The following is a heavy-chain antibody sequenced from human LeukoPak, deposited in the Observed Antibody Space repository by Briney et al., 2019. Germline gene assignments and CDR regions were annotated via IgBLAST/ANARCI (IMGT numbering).Heavy chain of an antibody. CDR2: IYYSGST. Sequence: PSETLSLTCTVSGGSISSSFYYWGWIRQPPGKGLEWIGSIYYSGSTYYNPSLKSRVTICVDTSKNQFSLKLRSVTAADTAVYYCARTMTMILVVKWYYHDYWGQGTLVTVSS. D-gene: IGHD3-22*01. J-gene: IGHJ4*02. V-gene: IGHV4-39*01. CDR3: ARTMTMILVVKWYYHDY. CDR1: GGSISSSFYY.